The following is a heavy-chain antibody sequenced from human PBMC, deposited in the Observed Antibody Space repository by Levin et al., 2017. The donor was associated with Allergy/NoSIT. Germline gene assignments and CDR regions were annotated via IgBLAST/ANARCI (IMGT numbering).Heavy chain of an antibody. CDR1: GYTFTDYY. CDR2: INPNNFET. D-gene: IGHD2-15*01. J-gene: IGHJ3*02. V-gene: IGHV1-2*02. Sequence: GESLKISCKASGYTFTDYYIQWVRQAPGQGLEWMGWINPNNFETNYAQKFQGRVTMTRDTSINTAYMELRSLRSDDTAVYYCARWGILGRGAFDIWGQGTMVTVSS. CDR3: ARWGILGRGAFDI.